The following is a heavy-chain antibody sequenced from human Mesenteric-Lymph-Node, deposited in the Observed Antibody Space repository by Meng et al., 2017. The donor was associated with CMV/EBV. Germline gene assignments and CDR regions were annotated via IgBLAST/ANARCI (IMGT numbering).Heavy chain of an antibody. D-gene: IGHD3-22*01. Sequence: GGSLRLSCTASGFTFGDYDMTWVRQAPGKGLEWVGVIRRKPNGGTAIYAASVKGRFTISRDDSKSIAYLQMNSLKTEDTAVYYCSRDFDSPGYYDSSGYAPDHWGQGTLVTVSS. CDR1: GFTFGDYD. CDR3: SRDFDSPGYYDSSGYAPDH. J-gene: IGHJ5*02. V-gene: IGHV3-49*04. CDR2: IRRKPNGGTA.